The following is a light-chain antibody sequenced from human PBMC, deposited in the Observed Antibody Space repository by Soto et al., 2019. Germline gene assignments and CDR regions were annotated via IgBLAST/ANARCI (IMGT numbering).Light chain of an antibody. CDR1: QTVDTY. V-gene: IGKV3-11*01. CDR3: QQRKSRLT. Sequence: DIVLTQSPATLSLSPGERATLSCRASQTVDTYLAWYQQKPGLAPRLLIYDASRRAPGIPPRFSGSGSGTDFTLTVSSLEPEDFAVYYCQQRKSRLTFGGGTKVEIK. CDR2: DAS. J-gene: IGKJ4*01.